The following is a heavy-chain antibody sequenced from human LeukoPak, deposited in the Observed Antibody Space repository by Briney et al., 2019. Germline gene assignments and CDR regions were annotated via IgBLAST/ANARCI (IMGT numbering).Heavy chain of an antibody. CDR3: AKVRAGVPNDY. CDR2: ISSSGSTI. J-gene: IGHJ4*02. D-gene: IGHD3-10*01. Sequence: GGSLRLSCAASGFTFSDYYMSWIRQAPGKGLEWVSYISSSGSTIYYADSVKGRFTISRDNSKNTLYLQMNSLRAEDTAVYYCAKVRAGVPNDYWGQGTLVTVSS. V-gene: IGHV3-11*01. CDR1: GFTFSDYY.